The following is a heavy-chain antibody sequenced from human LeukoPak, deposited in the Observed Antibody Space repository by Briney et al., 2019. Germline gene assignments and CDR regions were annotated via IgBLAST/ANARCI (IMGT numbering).Heavy chain of an antibody. CDR2: INWNSGST. CDR1: GFTFDDYG. CDR3: ARDKDGSGSYYMSGFDY. D-gene: IGHD3-10*01. Sequence: GGSRRLSCAASGFTFDDYGMSWVRQAPGKGLEWVSGINWNSGSTGYADSLKGRFTISRDNAKNSLYLQMNSLRAEDTALYYCARDKDGSGSYYMSGFDYWGQGTLVTVSS. V-gene: IGHV3-20*04. J-gene: IGHJ4*02.